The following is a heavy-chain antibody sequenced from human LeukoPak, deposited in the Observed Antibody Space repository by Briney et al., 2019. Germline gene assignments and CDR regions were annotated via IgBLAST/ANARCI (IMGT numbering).Heavy chain of an antibody. J-gene: IGHJ4*02. D-gene: IGHD1-26*01. V-gene: IGHV3-23*01. CDR1: GFTFSSYA. CDR2: ISGSGGST. Sequence: PGGSLRLSCAASGFTFSSYAMSWVRQAPGKGLEWVSVISGSGGSTNYAGSVKGRFTISRDNSENTLYLQMNSLRAEDTAVYYCAKNREGGSTCFDCWGQGTLVTVSS. CDR3: AKNREGGSTCFDC.